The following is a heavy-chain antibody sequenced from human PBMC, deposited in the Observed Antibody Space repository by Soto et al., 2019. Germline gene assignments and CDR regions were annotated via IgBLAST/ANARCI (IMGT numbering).Heavy chain of an antibody. J-gene: IGHJ6*03. D-gene: IGHD3-3*01. Sequence: PGGPLTLSSTAPGFTFSGDCMSWVRQAPGKGLEWVANIKQDGSEKYYADSVKGRFTISRDNSKNTLYLQMNSLRAEDTAVYYCAKDRSPINNYDFWSGPNYYYYYMDAWGKGTTVNVSS. V-gene: IGHV3-7*03. CDR2: IKQDGSEK. CDR3: AKDRSPINNYDFWSGPNYYYYYMDA. CDR1: GFTFSGDC.